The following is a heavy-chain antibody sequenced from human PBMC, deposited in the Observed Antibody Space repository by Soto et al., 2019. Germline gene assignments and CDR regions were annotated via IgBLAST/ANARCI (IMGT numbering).Heavy chain of an antibody. J-gene: IGHJ6*02. CDR3: AIEALRWFGELLQRAPGMDV. CDR2: INSYNGYT. V-gene: IGHV1-18*01. D-gene: IGHD3-10*01. Sequence: ASVKVSCKASGYTFTRHGISWVRQAPGQGLEWMGWINSYNGYTNYAQKFQGRVTMTTDTSTSTAYMELRSLRSDDTAVYYCAIEALRWFGELLQRAPGMDVWGQGTTVTVSS. CDR1: GYTFTRHG.